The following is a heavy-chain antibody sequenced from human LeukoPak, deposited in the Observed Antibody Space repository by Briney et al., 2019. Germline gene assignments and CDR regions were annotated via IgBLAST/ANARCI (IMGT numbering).Heavy chain of an antibody. CDR2: IWHDGSAE. CDR3: AKDDRGGWSGHFAS. CDR1: GFSFSNFG. J-gene: IGHJ4*02. V-gene: IGHV3-33*06. D-gene: IGHD6-19*01. Sequence: GRSLRLSCAATGFSFSNFGMHWVRQAPGKGLEWVAVIWHDGSAEFYVDSMKGRFKISRDDSKNTLYLQMNSLKVEDTALYYCAKDDRGGWSGHFASWGQGTLVTVSS.